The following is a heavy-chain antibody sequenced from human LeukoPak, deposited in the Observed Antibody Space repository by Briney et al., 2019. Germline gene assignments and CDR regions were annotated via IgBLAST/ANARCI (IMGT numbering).Heavy chain of an antibody. CDR3: ARDLVTYHGGNPDWEVGAFDI. V-gene: IGHV4-59*01. J-gene: IGHJ3*02. CDR1: GGSISSYY. D-gene: IGHD4-23*01. CDR2: IYYSGST. Sequence: SETLSLSCTVSGGSISSYYWSWIRQPPGKGLEWIGYIYYSGSTNYNPSLKSRVTISVDTSKNQFSLKLSSVTAADTAVYYCARDLVTYHGGNPDWEVGAFDIWGQGTMVTVSS.